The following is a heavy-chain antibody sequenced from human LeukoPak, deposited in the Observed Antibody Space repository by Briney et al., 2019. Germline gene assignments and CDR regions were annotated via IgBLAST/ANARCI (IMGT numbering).Heavy chain of an antibody. CDR2: INRSGNTI. V-gene: IGHV3-48*01. CDR1: GFIFSNYA. D-gene: IGHD5-24*01. CDR3: ARDLSGYNFFPDY. J-gene: IGHJ4*02. Sequence: GGSVRLSCAASGFIFSNYAMAWVRQTPGKGLECVSYINRSGNTIYYADSVKGRFTISRDNAKNSLYLQMNSLRAEDTAVYYCARDLSGYNFFPDYWGQGTLVTVSS.